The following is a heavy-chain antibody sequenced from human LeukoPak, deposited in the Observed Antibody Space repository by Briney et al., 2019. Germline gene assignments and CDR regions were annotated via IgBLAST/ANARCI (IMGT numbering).Heavy chain of an antibody. V-gene: IGHV3-23*01. J-gene: IGHJ4*02. Sequence: GGSLRLSCAASGFTFSSYAMSWVRQTPGKGLEWVSSISGSGGSIYYADSVKGRFTISRDNSKNTLYLQMNSLRAEDTAVYYCARDGEYSSSSDYFDYWGQGTLVTVSS. D-gene: IGHD6-6*01. CDR3: ARDGEYSSSSDYFDY. CDR2: ISGSGGSI. CDR1: GFTFSSYA.